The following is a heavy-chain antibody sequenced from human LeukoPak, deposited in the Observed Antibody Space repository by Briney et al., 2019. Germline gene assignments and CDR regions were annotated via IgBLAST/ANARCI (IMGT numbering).Heavy chain of an antibody. D-gene: IGHD1-20*01. CDR2: INYSGST. J-gene: IGHJ4*02. Sequence: SETLSLTCTVSGGSISSYYWSWIRQPPGKGLEWIGYINYSGSTNYNPSLKSRVTISVDTSKNQFSLKLSSVTAADTAVYYCARGTPNWNYLDYWGQGTLVTVSS. CDR1: GGSISSYY. V-gene: IGHV4-59*01. CDR3: ARGTPNWNYLDY.